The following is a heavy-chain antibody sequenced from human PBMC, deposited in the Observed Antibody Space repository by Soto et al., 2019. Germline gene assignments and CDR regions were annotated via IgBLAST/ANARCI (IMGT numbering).Heavy chain of an antibody. CDR1: GYTFTSYD. CDR2: MNPNSGNT. Sequence: ASVKVSCKASGYTFTSYDINWVRQATGQGLGWMGWMNPNSGNTGYAQKFQGRVTMTRNTSISTAYMELSSLRSEDTAVYYCARGPGYSNYERDAFDIWGQGTMVTVSS. D-gene: IGHD4-4*01. V-gene: IGHV1-8*01. J-gene: IGHJ3*02. CDR3: ARGPGYSNYERDAFDI.